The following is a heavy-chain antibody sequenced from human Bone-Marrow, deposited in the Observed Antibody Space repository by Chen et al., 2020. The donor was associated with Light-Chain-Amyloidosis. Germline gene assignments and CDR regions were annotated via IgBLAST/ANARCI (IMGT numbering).Heavy chain of an antibody. J-gene: IGHJ4*02. V-gene: IGHV5-51*01. CDR1: GYTFPNYW. Sequence: VQLEQSGPEVKKPGESLKIPCNGSGYTFPNYWIGWVRQMPGKGLEWMGVIYPDDSDARYSPSCEGQVTISADKSITTAYLQWRSLKASYTAMYYCARRRDGYNFAYWGQGTLVTVSS. CDR2: IYPDDSDA. CDR3: ARRRDGYNFAY. D-gene: IGHD5-12*01.